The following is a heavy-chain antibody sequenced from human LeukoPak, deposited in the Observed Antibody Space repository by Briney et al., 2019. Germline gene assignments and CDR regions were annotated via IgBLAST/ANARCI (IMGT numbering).Heavy chain of an antibody. D-gene: IGHD3-10*01. J-gene: IGHJ2*01. V-gene: IGHV4-59*01. CDR3: ARVPLLLWFGEKGWYFDL. CDR1: GGSFSGYY. CDR2: IYYSGST. Sequence: SETLSLTCAVYGGSFSGYYWSWIRQPPGKGLEWIGYIYYSGSTNYNPSLKSRVTISVDTSKNQFSLKLSSVTAADTAVYYCARVPLLLWFGEKGWYFDLWGRGTLVTVSS.